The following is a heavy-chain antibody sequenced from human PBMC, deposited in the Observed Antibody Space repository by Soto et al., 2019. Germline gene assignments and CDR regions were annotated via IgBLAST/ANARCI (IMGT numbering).Heavy chain of an antibody. J-gene: IGHJ4*02. D-gene: IGHD3-9*01. CDR3: ARGRVLRYFWGPWYFDY. CDR2: IYYSGGT. CDR1: GGSISSGGYY. V-gene: IGHV4-31*03. Sequence: SETLSLTCTVSGGSISSGGYYWSWIRQHPGKGLEWIGYIYYSGGTYYNPSLKSRVTISVDTSKNQFSLKLSSVTAADTAVYYCARGRVLRYFWGPWYFDYWGQGTLVTVSS.